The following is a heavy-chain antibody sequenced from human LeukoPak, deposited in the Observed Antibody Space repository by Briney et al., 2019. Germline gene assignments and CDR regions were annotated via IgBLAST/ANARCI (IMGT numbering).Heavy chain of an antibody. CDR2: IYPGDSDT. D-gene: IGHD3-22*01. CDR3: ARPTDYYDSSGYYSTDAFDI. CDR1: GYSFTSHW. V-gene: IGHV5-51*01. J-gene: IGHJ3*02. Sequence: GESLKISCKGSGYSFTSHWIGWVRQMPGKGLEWMGIIYPGDSDTRYSPSFQGQVTISADKSISTAYLQWSSLKASDTAMYYCARPTDYYDSSGYYSTDAFDIWGQGTMVTVSS.